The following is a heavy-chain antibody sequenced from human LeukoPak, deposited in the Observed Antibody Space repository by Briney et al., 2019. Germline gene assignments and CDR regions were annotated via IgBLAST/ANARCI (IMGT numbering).Heavy chain of an antibody. CDR2: IKSKTDGGTT. V-gene: IGHV3-15*01. J-gene: IGHJ4*02. CDR3: TTDGSDYSSGWYSAYYFDY. D-gene: IGHD6-19*01. Sequence: GGSLRLSCAASGFTFSNAWMSWVRQAPGKGLEWVGRIKSKTDGGTTDYAAPVKGRFTISRDDSKNTLYLQMNSLKTEHTAVYYCTTDGSDYSSGWYSAYYFDYWGQGTLVTVSS. CDR1: GFTFSNAW.